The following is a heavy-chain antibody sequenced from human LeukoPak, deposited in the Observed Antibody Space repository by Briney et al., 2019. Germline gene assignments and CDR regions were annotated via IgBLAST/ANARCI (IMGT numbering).Heavy chain of an antibody. Sequence: KASETLSLTCAVYGGSFSGYYWSWIRQPPGKGLEWIGEINHSGSTNYNPSLKSRVTISVDTSKNQFSLKLSSVTAADTAVYYCARGGEDSSGYYRDYWGQGTLVTVSP. V-gene: IGHV4-34*01. CDR3: ARGGEDSSGYYRDY. D-gene: IGHD3-22*01. CDR2: INHSGST. CDR1: GGSFSGYY. J-gene: IGHJ4*02.